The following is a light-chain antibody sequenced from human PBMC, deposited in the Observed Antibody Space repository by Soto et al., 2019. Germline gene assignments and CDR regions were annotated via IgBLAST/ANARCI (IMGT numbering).Light chain of an antibody. CDR2: GAS. CDR3: QQYGSSRT. Sequence: EIVLTQSPGTLSLSPGERATLSCRASQSVSSSYLAWYQQKPGQAPRLLIYGASSRATGIPDRFSGSGSGTDVTLTISRLEPEDFAVYYCQQYGSSRTFDQGTKVEIK. V-gene: IGKV3-20*01. CDR1: QSVSSSY. J-gene: IGKJ1*01.